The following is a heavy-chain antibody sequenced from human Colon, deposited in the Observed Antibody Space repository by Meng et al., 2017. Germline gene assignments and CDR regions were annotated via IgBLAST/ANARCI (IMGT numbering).Heavy chain of an antibody. CDR1: GGSLSASDDY. CDR2: IHYGGST. J-gene: IGHJ5*02. CDR3: ARRTTGWILDP. D-gene: IGHD6-19*01. V-gene: IGHV4-39*01. Sequence: QLQLQESGPGLVKPSETLPLTCTASGGSLSASDDYWAWIRQPPGKGLEWIGSIHYGGSTFYQPSLRSRVTVSVDTSNNQFSLILSSVTAADTAVYYCARRTTGWILDPWGQGTLVTVSS.